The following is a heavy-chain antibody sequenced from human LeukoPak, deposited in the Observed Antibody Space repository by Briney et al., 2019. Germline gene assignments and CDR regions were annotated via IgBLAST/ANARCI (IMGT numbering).Heavy chain of an antibody. CDR1: GNTFAGYY. V-gene: IGHV1-2*02. D-gene: IGHD3-22*01. Sequence: ASVTVSCKASGNTFAGYYMHWVRQAPGQGLEWMGWINPNSGGTNYAQKFQGRVTMTRDTSISTAYMELSRLRSDDTAVYYCARDRSTYYYDSSGYYVIWGQGTLVTVSS. CDR2: INPNSGGT. J-gene: IGHJ4*02. CDR3: ARDRSTYYYDSSGYYVI.